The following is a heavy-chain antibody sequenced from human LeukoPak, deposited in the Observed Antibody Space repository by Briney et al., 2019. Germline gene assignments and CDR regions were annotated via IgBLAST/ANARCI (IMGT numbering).Heavy chain of an antibody. V-gene: IGHV1-8*02. CDR2: MNPNSGNT. J-gene: IGHJ4*02. CDR1: GYTFTSYG. CDR3: ARGRRSSTVTPLY. D-gene: IGHD4-17*01. Sequence: ASVKVSCKASGYTFTSYGISWVRQAPGQGLEWMGWMNPNSGNTGYAQKFQGRVTMTRNTSISTAYMELSSLRSEDTAVYYCARGRRSSTVTPLYWGQGTLVTVSS.